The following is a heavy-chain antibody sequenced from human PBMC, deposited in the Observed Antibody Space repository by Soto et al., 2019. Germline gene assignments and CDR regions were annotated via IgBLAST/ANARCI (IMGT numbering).Heavy chain of an antibody. CDR1: GYTFTGYY. J-gene: IGHJ5*02. D-gene: IGHD3-16*02. V-gene: IGHV1-2*02. Sequence: ASVKVSCKASGYTFTGYYMHWARQAPGQGLEWMGWINPNSGGTNYAQKFQGRVTMNRDTSISTAYMELSRLRSDDTAVYYCARPERITFGGVIAWGQGTLVTVPS. CDR3: ARPERITFGGVIA. CDR2: INPNSGGT.